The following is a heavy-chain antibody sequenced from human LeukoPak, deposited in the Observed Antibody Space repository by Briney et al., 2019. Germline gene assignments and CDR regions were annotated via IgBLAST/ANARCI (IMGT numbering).Heavy chain of an antibody. CDR3: VRDGPDRRDGYDWDY. Sequence: ATVKVSCKASGYTFTSYGISWVRQAPGQGLEWMGWISAYNGNTEYPQKVQGRVTMITDTSTNTAYMELRSLRSDDTAVYYCVRDGPDRRDGYDWDYWGQGTLVTVSS. J-gene: IGHJ4*02. CDR2: ISAYNGNT. D-gene: IGHD5-24*01. V-gene: IGHV1-18*01. CDR1: GYTFTSYG.